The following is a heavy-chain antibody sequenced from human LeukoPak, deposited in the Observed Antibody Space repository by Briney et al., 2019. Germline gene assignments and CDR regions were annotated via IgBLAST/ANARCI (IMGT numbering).Heavy chain of an antibody. CDR2: IYTSGST. Sequence: SQTLSLTCTVSGGSISSVSYYWSWIRQPAGKGLEWIGRIYTSGSTNYNPSLKSRVTISVVTSKNQYSLKLSSVTAADTAVYYCARERMIDSSGYRDAFDIWGQGTMVTVSS. CDR3: ARERMIDSSGYRDAFDI. J-gene: IGHJ3*02. V-gene: IGHV4-61*02. CDR1: GGSISSVSYY. D-gene: IGHD3-22*01.